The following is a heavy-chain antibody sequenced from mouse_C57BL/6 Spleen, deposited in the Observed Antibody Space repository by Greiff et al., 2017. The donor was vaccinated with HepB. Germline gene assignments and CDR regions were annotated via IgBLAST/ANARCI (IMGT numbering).Heavy chain of an antibody. CDR1: GYSFTSYY. J-gene: IGHJ3*01. Sequence: VQLQQSGPELVKPGASVKISCKASGYSFTSYYIHWVKQRPGQGLEWIGWIYPGSGNTKYNEKFKGKATLTADTSSSTTYMQLSSLTSEDSAVYYCARSNYYGTSFAYWGQGTLVTVSA. D-gene: IGHD1-1*01. CDR2: IYPGSGNT. V-gene: IGHV1-66*01. CDR3: ARSNYYGTSFAY.